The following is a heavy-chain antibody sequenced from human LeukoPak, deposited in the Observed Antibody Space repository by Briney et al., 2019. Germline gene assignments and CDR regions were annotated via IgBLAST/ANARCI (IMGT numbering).Heavy chain of an antibody. D-gene: IGHD2-15*01. CDR2: ISYDGSHK. V-gene: IGHV3-30*18. CDR1: GITFRSYG. Sequence: GGSLRLSCAASGITFRSYGMHWVRQAPGKGLEWVAVISYDGSHKYYADSVKGRFSISRDNSKNTLYLQMNSLRAEDMAIYYCAKYGRSGYSSGMDVWGQGTTVTVSS. J-gene: IGHJ6*02. CDR3: AKYGRSGYSSGMDV.